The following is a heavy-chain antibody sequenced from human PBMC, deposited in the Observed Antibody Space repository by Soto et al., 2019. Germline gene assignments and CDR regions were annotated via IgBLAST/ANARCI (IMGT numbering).Heavy chain of an antibody. Sequence: PGGSLRVSCTASGFTFSEYSMSWVRQAPGKGLEWVSSITHSGTYVYYADSVKGRFTISRDSASNSLYLQMSGLRDEDRAVYYCVRYYYDSSGYDGLAVWGPRTTSTVSS. CDR2: ITHSGTYV. D-gene: IGHD3-22*01. J-gene: IGHJ6*02. CDR1: GFTFSEYS. CDR3: VRYYYDSSGYDGLAV. V-gene: IGHV3-21*01.